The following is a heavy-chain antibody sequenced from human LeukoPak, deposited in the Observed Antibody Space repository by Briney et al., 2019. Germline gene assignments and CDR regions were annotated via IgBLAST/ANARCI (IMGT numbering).Heavy chain of an antibody. CDR2: ILYDGSNK. J-gene: IGHJ4*02. CDR3: AKKGFCNSGSCYGVFDY. D-gene: IGHD2-2*01. Sequence: GGSLRLSCAASGFTFSHYGMHWVRQAPGKGLEWVAFILYDGSNKYYADSVKGRFTISRDNSKNTLDLQMNSLRAEDTAVCYCAKKGFCNSGSCYGVFDYWGQGTLVTVSS. V-gene: IGHV3-30*02. CDR1: GFTFSHYG.